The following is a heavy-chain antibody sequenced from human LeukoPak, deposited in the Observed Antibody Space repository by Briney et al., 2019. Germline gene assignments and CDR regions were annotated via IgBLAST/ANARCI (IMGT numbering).Heavy chain of an antibody. V-gene: IGHV3-21*01. Sequence: KPGGSLRLSCAASGFTFSSYSMNWVRQAPGKGLEWVSSISTSSNYIYYAHSVKGRFNIYRENAKNSLYLQMNSLRAEDTAVYYCARGGNYYDDFFDFWGQGTLVTVSS. CDR3: ARGGNYYDDFFDF. D-gene: IGHD3-22*01. J-gene: IGHJ4*02. CDR2: ISTSSNYI. CDR1: GFTFSSYS.